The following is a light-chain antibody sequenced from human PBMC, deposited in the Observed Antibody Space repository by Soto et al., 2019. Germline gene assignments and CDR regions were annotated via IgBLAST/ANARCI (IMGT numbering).Light chain of an antibody. V-gene: IGKV3-15*01. CDR1: QIVSSN. Sequence: EIVMTQSPATLSVSPVDRATLSCRASQIVSSNLAWYHQKPGQAPRLLIYGASTRATGIPARFSGSGSGTEFTLTISSLQSEDFAVYYCQQYNNWPPLTFGGGTKVEIK. CDR2: GAS. J-gene: IGKJ4*01. CDR3: QQYNNWPPLT.